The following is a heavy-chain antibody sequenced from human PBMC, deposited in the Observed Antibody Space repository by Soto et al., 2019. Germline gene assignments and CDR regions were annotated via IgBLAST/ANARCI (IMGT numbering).Heavy chain of an antibody. V-gene: IGHV3-15*01. CDR2: IKSKTNGGTT. CDR3: TTDDPINKN. J-gene: IGHJ4*02. Sequence: PGGSLRLSCGASGFTFSNAWMSWVRQAPGKGLEWVGRIKSKTNGGTTDYVAPVKGRFTISRDDSKNTVSLQMNSFKIEDTAVYYCTTDDPINKNWGQGTLVTVSS. CDR1: GFTFSNAW.